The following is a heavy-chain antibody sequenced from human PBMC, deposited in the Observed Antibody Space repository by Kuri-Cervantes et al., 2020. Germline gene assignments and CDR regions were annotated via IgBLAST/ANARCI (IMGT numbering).Heavy chain of an antibody. CDR2: INQDGSDK. J-gene: IGHJ4*02. D-gene: IGHD3-10*01. Sequence: GSLRLSCAASGFIFSNYWMSWVRQAPGKGLEWVTNINQDGSDKYYVDSVKGRFTISRDNAKNSLYLQMNSLRAEDTAVYYCLVRGISRPYWGQGTLVTVSS. CDR3: LVRGISRPY. CDR1: GFIFSNYW. V-gene: IGHV3-7*01.